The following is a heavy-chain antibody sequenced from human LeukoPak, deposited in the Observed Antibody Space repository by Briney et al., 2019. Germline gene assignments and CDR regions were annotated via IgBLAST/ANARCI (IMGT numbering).Heavy chain of an antibody. J-gene: IGHJ4*02. Sequence: PSETLSLTCTVSGGSISGGNYYWSWIRQPAGKGLYWIGRVYTSGRTNYNPSLRNRVSMSLDTSKNQFSPTLNSVTAADTAVYYCARVSTLDGIVLDSWGQGILVTVSP. CDR2: VYTSGRT. CDR1: GGSISGGNYY. D-gene: IGHD2-15*01. V-gene: IGHV4-61*02. CDR3: ARVSTLDGIVLDS.